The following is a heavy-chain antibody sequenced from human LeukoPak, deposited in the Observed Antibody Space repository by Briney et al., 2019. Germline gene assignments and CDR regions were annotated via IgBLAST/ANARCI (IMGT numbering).Heavy chain of an antibody. D-gene: IGHD3-16*02. CDR1: GDSVSSNSAA. J-gene: IGHJ6*04. Sequence: SQTLSLICAISGDSVSSNSAAWNWIRQSPSRGLEWLGRTYYRSKWYNDYAVSVKSRITINPDTSKNQFSLQLNSVTPEDTAVYYCARGPHIVDYYYYGMDVWGKGTTVTVSS. CDR2: TYYRSKWYN. V-gene: IGHV6-1*01. CDR3: ARGPHIVDYYYYGMDV.